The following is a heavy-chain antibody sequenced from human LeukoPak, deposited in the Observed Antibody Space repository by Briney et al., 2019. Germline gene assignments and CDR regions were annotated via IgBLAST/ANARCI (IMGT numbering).Heavy chain of an antibody. CDR3: APRTTLGIDY. CDR1: GFTFSSYG. J-gene: IGHJ4*02. V-gene: IGHV3-30*02. CDR2: IRYDGSNK. D-gene: IGHD4-17*01. Sequence: GGSLRLSCAASGFTFSSYGMHWVRQAPGKGLEWVAFIRYDGSNKYYADPVKGRFTISRDNSKNTLYLQMNSLRAEDTAVYYCAPRTTLGIDYWGQGTLVTVSS.